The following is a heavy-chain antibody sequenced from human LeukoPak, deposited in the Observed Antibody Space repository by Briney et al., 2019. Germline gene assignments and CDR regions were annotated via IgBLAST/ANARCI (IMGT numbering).Heavy chain of an antibody. CDR1: GYTFTSYD. V-gene: IGHV1-8*01. Sequence: ASVKVSCRASGYTFTSYDINWVRQATGQGLEGMGWMDANSGNTGYAQKFQGRVTMTRNTSISTAYMELSSLRSEDTAVYYCARILDYGDYVSFDPWGEGTMVTVSS. J-gene: IGHJ5*02. CDR3: ARILDYGDYVSFDP. D-gene: IGHD4-17*01. CDR2: MDANSGNT.